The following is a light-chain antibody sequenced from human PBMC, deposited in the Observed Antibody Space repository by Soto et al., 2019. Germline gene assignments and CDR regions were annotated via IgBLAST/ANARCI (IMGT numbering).Light chain of an antibody. CDR2: GTS. CDR3: QQYNTWSSIT. CDR1: QSISSN. J-gene: IGKJ5*01. V-gene: IGKV3-15*01. Sequence: EIVMTQSPATLSVSPGERVTLSCRASQSISSNLVWYQQKPGQAPSLLMYGTSTRATGIPARFSGIGSGTEFTLTISSLQSEDFAVYYCQQYNTWSSITFGQGTRLEIK.